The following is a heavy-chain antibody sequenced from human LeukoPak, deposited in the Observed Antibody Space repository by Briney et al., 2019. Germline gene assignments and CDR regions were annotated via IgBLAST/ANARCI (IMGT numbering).Heavy chain of an antibody. D-gene: IGHD6-19*01. CDR1: GGTFSSYA. J-gene: IGHJ4*02. V-gene: IGHV1-69*06. CDR2: IIPIFGTA. Sequence: SVKVSCKASGGTFSSYAISWVRQAPGQGLEWMGGIIPIFGTANYAQKFQGRVTITADKSTSTAYMELSSLRSEDTAVYYCARGYSSGWYYFDYWGQGTLVTVSS. CDR3: ARGYSSGWYYFDY.